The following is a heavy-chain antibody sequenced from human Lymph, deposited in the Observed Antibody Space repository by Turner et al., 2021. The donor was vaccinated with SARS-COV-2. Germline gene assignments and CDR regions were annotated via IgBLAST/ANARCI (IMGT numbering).Heavy chain of an antibody. J-gene: IGHJ6*02. CDR3: AREGVTVSGYYYGMDV. D-gene: IGHD4-17*01. CDR1: GYTFAAYY. V-gene: IGHV1-2*02. CDR2: INPNSGGT. Sequence: QVQLVQSGAEVKKPGAPVKVSCKASGYTFAAYYMHWVRQAPGQGLEWMGWINPNSGGTNYAQKFQGRVTMTRDTSISTAYMELSRLTSDDTAVYYCAREGVTVSGYYYGMDVWGQGTTVTVSS.